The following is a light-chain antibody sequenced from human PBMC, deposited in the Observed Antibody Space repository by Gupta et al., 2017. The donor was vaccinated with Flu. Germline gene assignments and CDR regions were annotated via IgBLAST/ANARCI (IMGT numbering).Light chain of an antibody. J-gene: IGKJ2*01. CDR2: GAS. V-gene: IGKV3-15*01. CDR3: QHYGNWPPYT. Sequence: ERAAHTGRASQRVSNSFAWYQEWSGRTPRQLICGASYGATSIPARFSGSWSGTEFTLTISILLTGELAVYYCQHYGNWPPYTFGHGTKVEI. CDR1: QRVSNS.